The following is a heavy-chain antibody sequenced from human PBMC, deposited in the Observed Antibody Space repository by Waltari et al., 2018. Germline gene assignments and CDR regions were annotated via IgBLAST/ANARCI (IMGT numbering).Heavy chain of an antibody. CDR3: ARGSGSYMDV. J-gene: IGHJ6*03. D-gene: IGHD3-10*01. CDR2: IYHSGST. CDR1: GYSISSGYS. V-gene: IGHV4-38-2*02. Sequence: QVQLQESGPGLVTPSETLSLTCTVSGYSISSGYSWGWIRQPPGKGLEWIGRIYHSGSTYYNPSLKSRVTISVDTSKNQFSLKLSSVTAADTAVYYCARGSGSYMDVWGKGTTVTVSS.